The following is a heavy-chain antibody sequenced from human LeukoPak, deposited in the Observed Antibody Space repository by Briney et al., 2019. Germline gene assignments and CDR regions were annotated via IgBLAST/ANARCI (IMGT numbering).Heavy chain of an antibody. CDR3: ASNYSSSTSYQSDYYYMDV. D-gene: IGHD2-2*01. V-gene: IGHV1-69*13. J-gene: IGHJ6*03. Sequence: ASVKVSCKASGGTFSSYAISWVRQAPGQGLEWMGGIIPIFGTANYAQKFQGRVTITADESTSTAYMELSSLRSEDTAVYYCASNYSSSTSYQSDYYYMDVWGKGTTVTVSS. CDR2: IIPIFGTA. CDR1: GGTFSSYA.